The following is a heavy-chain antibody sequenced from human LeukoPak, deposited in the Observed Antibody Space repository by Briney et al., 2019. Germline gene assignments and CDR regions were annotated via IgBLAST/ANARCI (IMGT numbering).Heavy chain of an antibody. Sequence: GASVKVSCKASGYTFTGYYMHWVRQAPGQGLEWMGWINPNSGGTNYAQKFQGRVTMTRDTSISTAYMELSRLRSDDTAVYYCARFGGPPGPYYYYYMDVWGKGTTVTISS. V-gene: IGHV1-2*02. CDR1: GYTFTGYY. CDR3: ARFGGPPGPYYYYYMDV. D-gene: IGHD3-3*01. CDR2: INPNSGGT. J-gene: IGHJ6*03.